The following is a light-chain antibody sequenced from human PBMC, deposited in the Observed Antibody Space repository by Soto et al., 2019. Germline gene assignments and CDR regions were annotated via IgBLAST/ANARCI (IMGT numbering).Light chain of an antibody. V-gene: IGKV1-5*03. CDR3: QQYNIYPYT. CDR1: QSIGTW. CDR2: KAS. Sequence: DIQMTQSPSTLSASVGDRVTITYRASQSIGTWLAWYQQKPGKAPKVLIHKASSLESGVPSRFSGSGSGTEFTLTISSLQPDDFATYYCQQYNIYPYTFGQGTKVEIK. J-gene: IGKJ2*01.